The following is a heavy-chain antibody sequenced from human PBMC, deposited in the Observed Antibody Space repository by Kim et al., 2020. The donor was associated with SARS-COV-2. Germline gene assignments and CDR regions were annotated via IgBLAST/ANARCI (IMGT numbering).Heavy chain of an antibody. D-gene: IGHD6-13*01. Sequence: SETLSLTCAVYGGSFSGYYWSWIRQPPGKGLEWIGEINHSGSTNYNPSLKSRVTISVDTSKNQFSLKLSSVTAADTAVYYCARGWGQQLGDYWGQGTLVTVSS. V-gene: IGHV4-34*01. J-gene: IGHJ4*02. CDR1: GGSFSGYY. CDR3: ARGWGQQLGDY. CDR2: INHSGST.